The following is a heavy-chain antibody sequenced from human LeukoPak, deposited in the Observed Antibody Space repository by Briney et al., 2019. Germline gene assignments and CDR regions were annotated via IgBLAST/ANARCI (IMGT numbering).Heavy chain of an antibody. D-gene: IGHD2-15*01. CDR3: ARGGLRAHYFDY. J-gene: IGHJ4*02. CDR1: GGTFSSYA. Sequence: GASVKVSCKASGGTFSSYAISWVRQAPGQGLEWMGGIIPIFGTANYAQKFQGRVTITADESTSTAYMELSSLRSEDTAVYYCARGGLRAHYFDYWGQGTLVTASS. CDR2: IIPIFGTA. V-gene: IGHV1-69*13.